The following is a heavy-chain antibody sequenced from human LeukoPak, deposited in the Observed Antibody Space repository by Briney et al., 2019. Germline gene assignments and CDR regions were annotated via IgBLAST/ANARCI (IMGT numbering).Heavy chain of an antibody. J-gene: IGHJ4*02. CDR3: TRGSGAFSPFGF. V-gene: IGHV4-4*02. Sequence: SETLSLTCAVSGGSILTTNWWSGVRQPPGKGLEWIGEVHLSGASNYNPSLKSRVNMSIDKSKNQLSLDLTSVTAADTAIYYCTRGSGAFSPFGFWGQGTLVTVSS. CDR2: VHLSGAS. D-gene: IGHD1-26*01. CDR1: GGSILTTNW.